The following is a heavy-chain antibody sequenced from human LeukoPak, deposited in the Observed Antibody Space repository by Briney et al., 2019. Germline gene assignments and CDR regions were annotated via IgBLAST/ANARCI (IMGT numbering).Heavy chain of an antibody. CDR2: ISGRGDNT. CDR1: GFTFSSYA. V-gene: IGHV3-23*01. D-gene: IGHD6-13*01. Sequence: GGSLRLSCAASGFTFSSYAMSWVRQVPGKGLEWVSVISGRGDNTYYADSVKGQFTISRDNSKNTLYLQMNSLRAEDTAVYYCAKEIPYSSSWIHYFDYWGQGTLVTVSS. CDR3: AKEIPYSSSWIHYFDY. J-gene: IGHJ4*02.